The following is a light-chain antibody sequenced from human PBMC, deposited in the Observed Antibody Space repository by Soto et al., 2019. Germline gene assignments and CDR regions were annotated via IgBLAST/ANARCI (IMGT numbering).Light chain of an antibody. CDR1: QSISSN. V-gene: IGKV3-15*01. CDR2: GAS. Sequence: EIVMTQSPGTLSVSPGARATLSCRASQSISSNLAWYQQKPGQAPRLLIYGASTRATGIPARFSGSGSGTEFTLTISSLQSEDFAVYYCQQYNNWPQTFGQGTKLEIK. CDR3: QQYNNWPQT. J-gene: IGKJ2*01.